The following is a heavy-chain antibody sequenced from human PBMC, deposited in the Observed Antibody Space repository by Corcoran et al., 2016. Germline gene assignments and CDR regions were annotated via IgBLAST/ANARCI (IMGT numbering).Heavy chain of an antibody. CDR2: IYYSGRT. V-gene: IGHV4-39*01. CDR1: GGSISSSSYY. Sequence: QLQLQESGPGLVKPSETLSLTCTVSGGSISSSSYYWGWIRQPPGKGLEWIGFIYYSGRTYYNPSLKSRVTISVDTSKNQFSLKLSSVTAADPAVYYCASHLARNYQKPVDYWGQGTLVTVSS. J-gene: IGHJ4*02. D-gene: IGHD1-7*01. CDR3: ASHLARNYQKPVDY.